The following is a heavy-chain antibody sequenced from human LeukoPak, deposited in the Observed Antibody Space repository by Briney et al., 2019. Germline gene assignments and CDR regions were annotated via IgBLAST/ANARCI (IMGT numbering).Heavy chain of an antibody. CDR1: GGSISSYY. CDR3: ARDWGTPRVDYYMDV. V-gene: IGHV4-4*07. CDR2: IYTSGST. Sequence: SETLSLTCTVSGGSISSYYWSWIRQPAGKGLEWIGRIYTSGSTNYNPSLKSRVTMSVDTSKNQFSLKLSSVTAADTAVYYCARDWGTPRVDYYMDVWGKGTTVTVSS. J-gene: IGHJ6*03. D-gene: IGHD1-1*01.